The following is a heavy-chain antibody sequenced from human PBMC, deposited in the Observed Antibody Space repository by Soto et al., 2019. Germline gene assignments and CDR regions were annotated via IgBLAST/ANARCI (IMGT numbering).Heavy chain of an antibody. CDR3: AKEATNINNFDY. J-gene: IGHJ4*02. Sequence: ESGGGLVQPGGSLRLSCAASGFTFENYEMNWVRQAPGKGLEWLSYISSSGSMMYYADSVRGRFTISRDNAKNSLYLQMNSLRAEDTAIYYCAKEATNINNFDYWGQGTLVTVSS. CDR2: ISSSGSMM. D-gene: IGHD1-26*01. V-gene: IGHV3-48*03. CDR1: GFTFENYE.